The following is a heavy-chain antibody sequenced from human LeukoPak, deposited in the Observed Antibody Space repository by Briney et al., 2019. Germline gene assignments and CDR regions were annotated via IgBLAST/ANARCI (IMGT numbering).Heavy chain of an antibody. CDR1: GFTFSNAW. J-gene: IGHJ5*02. V-gene: IGHV3-15*07. CDR3: ATDFYDST. CDR2: IRSNSDGGTI. Sequence: PGGSLRLSCATSGFTFSNAWMNWVGQAPGKGLEWVGRIRSNSDGGTIDYAAPVKGRFTLSRDDSKTTLYLQMNSLQTEDTAVYYCATDFYDSTWGQGTLVTVSS. D-gene: IGHD3-22*01.